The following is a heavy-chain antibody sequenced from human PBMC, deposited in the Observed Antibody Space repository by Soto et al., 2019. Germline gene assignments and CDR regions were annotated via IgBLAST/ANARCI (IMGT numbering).Heavy chain of an antibody. CDR2: IYYSVST. J-gene: IGHJ4*02. CDR1: GGSISSYY. V-gene: IGHV4-59*01. CDR3: ARDRRSESPGSSWYFDY. D-gene: IGHD6-13*01. Sequence: SETLSLTCTVSGGSISSYYWSWIRQPPGKGLEWIGYIYYSVSTNYNPSLKSRVTISVDTSKNQFSLKLSSVTAADTAVYYCARDRRSESPGSSWYFDYWGQGTLVTVSS.